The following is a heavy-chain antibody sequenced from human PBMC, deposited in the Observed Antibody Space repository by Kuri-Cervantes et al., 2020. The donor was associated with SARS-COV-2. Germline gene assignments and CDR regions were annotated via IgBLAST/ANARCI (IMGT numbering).Heavy chain of an antibody. CDR1: GGTFSSYA. CDR3: TGGEYCSSTSCYKDAFDI. V-gene: IGHV1-69*13. J-gene: IGHJ3*02. CDR2: IIPIFGTA. Sequence: SVKVSRKASGGTFSSYAISWVRQAPGQGLEWMGRIIPIFGTANYAQKFQGRVTITADESTSTAYMELSRLRSDDTAVYYCTGGEYCSSTSCYKDAFDIWGQGTMVTVSS. D-gene: IGHD2-2*02.